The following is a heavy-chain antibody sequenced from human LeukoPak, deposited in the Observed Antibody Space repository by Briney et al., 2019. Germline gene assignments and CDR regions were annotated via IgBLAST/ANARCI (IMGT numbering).Heavy chain of an antibody. CDR2: ISYDGSNE. J-gene: IGHJ4*02. D-gene: IGHD3-22*01. CDR3: ARSPTDYDSSGYYRY. V-gene: IGHV3-30*03. Sequence: LSLTCTVSGGSISSGGYYWSWVRQAPGKGLEWVAVISYDGSNEYYADSVKGRFTLSRDNSKNTLYLQMNSLRAGDTAVYYCARSPTDYDSSGYYRYWGQGTLVTVSS. CDR1: GGSISSGG.